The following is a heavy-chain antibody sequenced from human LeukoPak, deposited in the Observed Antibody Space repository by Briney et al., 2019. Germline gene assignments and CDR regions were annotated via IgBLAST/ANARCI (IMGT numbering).Heavy chain of an antibody. D-gene: IGHD3-3*01. V-gene: IGHV4-59*08. J-gene: IGHJ4*02. CDR2: IYHSGRT. Sequence: SETLSLTCTVSGGSISGHCWSWFRQPPGKGLEWIGYIYHSGRTSYNPSLKSRVTISVDTSKNEFSLKLRFVTAADTAVYYCAGPIYEAVEQWGQGTLVTVSS. CDR3: AGPIYEAVEQ. CDR1: GGSISGHC.